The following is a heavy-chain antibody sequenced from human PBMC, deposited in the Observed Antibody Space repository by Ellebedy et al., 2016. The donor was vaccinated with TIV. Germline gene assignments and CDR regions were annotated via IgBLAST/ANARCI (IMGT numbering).Heavy chain of an antibody. V-gene: IGHV4-59*12. D-gene: IGHD6-19*01. CDR3: ARAAYSGGWPYGLDV. Sequence: SETLSLTXSVSGGSLSTFQWNWIRQSPGGGLEWVGYMSYSGEATYNPSLESRLTISVDTSRNHLFLELRSVTAADTAIYYCARAAYSGGWPYGLDVWGQGTTVTVS. J-gene: IGHJ6*02. CDR1: GGSLSTFQ. CDR2: MSYSGEA.